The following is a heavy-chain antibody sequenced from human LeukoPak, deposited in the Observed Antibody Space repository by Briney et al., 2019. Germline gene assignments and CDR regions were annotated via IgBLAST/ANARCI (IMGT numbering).Heavy chain of an antibody. CDR3: ARCDSYSSSWSRQFDY. CDR2: ITATSGSL. CDR1: NFSFGYYG. V-gene: IGHV3-48*04. J-gene: IGHJ4*02. D-gene: IGHD6-13*01. Sequence: GGSLRLSCTGSNFSFGYYGMNWVRQTPGKGLEWLSYITATSGSLYYADSVKGRFAVSRDNSKNSLYLQMDSLRAEDTAVYYCARCDSYSSSWSRQFDYWGPGTLVIVSS.